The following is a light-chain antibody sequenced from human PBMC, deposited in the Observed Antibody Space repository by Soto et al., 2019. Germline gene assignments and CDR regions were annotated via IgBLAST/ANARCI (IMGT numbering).Light chain of an antibody. CDR3: QEYNSDSIT. CDR2: KAS. J-gene: IGKJ5*01. V-gene: IGKV1-5*03. CDR1: QTISSW. Sequence: IQMTQSPSTLSGSVGDRVTITCRASQTISSWLAWYQQKPGKAPKLLIYKASTLKSGVPSRFSGSGSGTEFTLTISSLQPDDSATYYCQEYNSDSITFGQGTRLENK.